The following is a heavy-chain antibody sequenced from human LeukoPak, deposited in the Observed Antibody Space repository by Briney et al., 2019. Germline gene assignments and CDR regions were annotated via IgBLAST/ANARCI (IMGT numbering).Heavy chain of an antibody. CDR3: ARGEVSASLYYFDF. D-gene: IGHD2-2*01. CDR2: VSGYTGNT. CDR1: GYTFTTYG. V-gene: IGHV1-18*01. Sequence: ASVKVSCKTPGYTFTTYGVSWVRQAPGQGLEWMGWVSGYTGNTNYAERFQGRVTMTTDTSTSTVYMELTSLRSDDTAVYYCARGEVSASLYYFDFWGQGTLVTVS. J-gene: IGHJ4*02.